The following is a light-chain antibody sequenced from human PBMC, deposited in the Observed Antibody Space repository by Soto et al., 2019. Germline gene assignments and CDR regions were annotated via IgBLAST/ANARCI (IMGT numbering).Light chain of an antibody. Sequence: QSVLTQPPSASGSPGQSVTISCTGTSSDVGGYNYVSWYQLHPGKAPKLIIFDVTNRPSGVPDRFSGSKSGNTPSLTIFGLQAEDEADYYCSLYTSSSTWVFGGGTKLTVL. CDR1: SSDVGGYNY. J-gene: IGLJ3*02. V-gene: IGLV2-18*01. CDR2: DVT. CDR3: SLYTSSSTWV.